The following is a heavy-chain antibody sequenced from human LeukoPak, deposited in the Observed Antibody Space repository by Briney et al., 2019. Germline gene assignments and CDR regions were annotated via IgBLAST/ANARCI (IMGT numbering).Heavy chain of an antibody. D-gene: IGHD3-9*01. V-gene: IGHV3-74*01. CDR1: GFTFSDFW. CDR3: AKGPYQAPLRYFDGW. Sequence: GGSLRLSCAASGFTFSDFWMHWVRQAPGKGLVWVSRINSGGTVTNYADSVKGRLTISRDNAKNTLYLQMNSLRAEDTAVYYCAKGPYQAPLRYFDGWGGQGTLVTVSS. CDR2: INSGGTVT. J-gene: IGHJ4*02.